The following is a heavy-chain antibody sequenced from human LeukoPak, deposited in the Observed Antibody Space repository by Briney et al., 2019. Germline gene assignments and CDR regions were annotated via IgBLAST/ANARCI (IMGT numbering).Heavy chain of an antibody. V-gene: IGHV4-59*12. Sequence: PSETLSLTCTVSNDSISSYCCSWVRQPPGKGLEWIGFMCPSGRTDYNPSLKSRVTMSVDTSKNQFSLKLSSVTAADTAVFYCARGVVPAALWQNWFDPWGQGTLVIVSS. CDR3: ARGVVPAALWQNWFDP. D-gene: IGHD2-2*01. CDR2: MCPSGRT. CDR1: NDSISSYC. J-gene: IGHJ5*02.